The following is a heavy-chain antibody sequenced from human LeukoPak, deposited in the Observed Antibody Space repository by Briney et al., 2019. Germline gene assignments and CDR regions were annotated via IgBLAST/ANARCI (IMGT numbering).Heavy chain of an antibody. Sequence: GRSLRLSCAASGFTFSSYGMHWVRQAPGKGLEWVAVISYDGSNKYYADSVKGRFTISRDNSKNTLYLQMNSLRAEDTAVYYCAKDRRSSWAIDYWGQGTLVTVSS. CDR1: GFTFSSYG. CDR2: ISYDGSNK. J-gene: IGHJ4*02. V-gene: IGHV3-30*18. CDR3: AKDRRSSWAIDY. D-gene: IGHD6-13*01.